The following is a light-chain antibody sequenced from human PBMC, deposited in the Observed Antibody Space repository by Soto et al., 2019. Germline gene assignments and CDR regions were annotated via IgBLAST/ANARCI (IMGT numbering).Light chain of an antibody. CDR1: KLGDKY. CDR3: QAWDSSTDV. CDR2: QDS. J-gene: IGLJ1*01. V-gene: IGLV3-1*01. Sequence: SYELTQPPSVSVSPGQTASITCSGDKLGDKYACWYQQKPGQSPVLVIYQDSKRPSGIPERFSGSNSGNTATLTISGTQAMQEADYYCQAWDSSTDVFGPGTKVTVL.